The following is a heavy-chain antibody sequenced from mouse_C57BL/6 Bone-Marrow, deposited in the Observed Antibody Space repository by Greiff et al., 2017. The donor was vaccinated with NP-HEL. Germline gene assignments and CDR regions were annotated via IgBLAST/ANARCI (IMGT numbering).Heavy chain of an antibody. J-gene: IGHJ2*01. CDR3: ARMGLLLRHYFDD. D-gene: IGHD1-1*01. Sequence: VQLQQPGAELVRPGSSVKLSCKASGYTFTSYWMHWVKQRPIQGLEWIGNIDPSDSETHYNQKFKDKATLTVDKSSSTAYMQLSSLTSEDSAVYYCARMGLLLRHYFDDWGQGTTLTVSS. CDR2: IDPSDSET. CDR1: GYTFTSYW. V-gene: IGHV1-52*01.